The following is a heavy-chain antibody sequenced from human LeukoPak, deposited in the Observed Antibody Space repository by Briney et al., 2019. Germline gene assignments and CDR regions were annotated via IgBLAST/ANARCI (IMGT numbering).Heavy chain of an antibody. J-gene: IGHJ4*02. CDR1: GGSISSGAYY. Sequence: SETLSLTCTVSGGSISSGAYYWSWIRQHPGKGLEWIGYIFYSGNTYYNPSLKSRVTISVDTSKNQFSLTLSSVTAADTAVYYCASGTLSYYYGSGSYFDYWGQGTLVTVSS. D-gene: IGHD3-10*01. CDR3: ASGTLSYYYGSGSYFDY. V-gene: IGHV4-31*03. CDR2: IFYSGNT.